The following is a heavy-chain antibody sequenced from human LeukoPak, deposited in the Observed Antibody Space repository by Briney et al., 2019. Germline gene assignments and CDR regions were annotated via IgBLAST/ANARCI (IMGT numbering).Heavy chain of an antibody. CDR2: INHSGST. CDR1: GGSFSGYY. J-gene: IGHJ3*02. V-gene: IGHV4-34*01. D-gene: IGHD3-3*01. CDR3: ARNAWRNAFDI. Sequence: SETLSLTCAVYGGSFSGYYWSWIRQPPGKGLEWIGEINHSGSTNYNPSLKSQVTISVDTSKNQFSLKLSSVTAADTAVYYCARNAWRNAFDIWGQGTMVTVSS.